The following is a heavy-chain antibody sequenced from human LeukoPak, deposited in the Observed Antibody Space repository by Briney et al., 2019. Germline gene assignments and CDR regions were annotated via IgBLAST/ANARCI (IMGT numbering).Heavy chain of an antibody. V-gene: IGHV4-39*01. CDR2: IYYSGST. CDR1: GGSISSSSYY. D-gene: IGHD2-15*01. Sequence: SETLSLTCTLSGGSISSSSYYWGWIRQPPGKGLEWIASIYYSGSTYYNPSLKSRVTISVDTSKNQFSLKLSSVTAADTAVYYCARQKPIYCSGGSCYSPDYMDVWGKGTTVTVSS. J-gene: IGHJ6*03. CDR3: ARQKPIYCSGGSCYSPDYMDV.